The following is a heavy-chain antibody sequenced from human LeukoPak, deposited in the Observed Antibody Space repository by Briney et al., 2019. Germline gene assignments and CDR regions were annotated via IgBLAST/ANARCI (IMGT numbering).Heavy chain of an antibody. CDR3: ARDKFSEVATISYYYYYMDV. CDR1: GYTFTGYY. J-gene: IGHJ6*03. Sequence: ASVKVSCKASGYTFTGYYMHWVRQAPGQGLEWMGWINPDSGGTNYAQKFQGRVTMTRDTSISTAYMELSRLRSDATAVYYCARDKFSEVATISYYYYYMDVCGKGTTVTVSS. CDR2: INPDSGGT. V-gene: IGHV1-2*02. D-gene: IGHD5-12*01.